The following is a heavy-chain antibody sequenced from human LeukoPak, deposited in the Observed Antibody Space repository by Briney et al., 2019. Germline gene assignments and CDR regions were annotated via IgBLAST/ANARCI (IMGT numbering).Heavy chain of an antibody. CDR3: ARDRGSDPYCSGGSCYYYYYGMDV. Sequence: PGGSLRLSCAASGFTVSSNYMSWVRQGPGKGLEWVSVIYTGGSTYYADSVEGRFTISRDNSKNTLYLQMNSLRAGDTAVYYCARDRGSDPYCSGGSCYYYYYGMDVWGQGTTVTVSS. CDR2: IYTGGST. V-gene: IGHV3-66*01. CDR1: GFTVSSNY. D-gene: IGHD2-15*01. J-gene: IGHJ6*02.